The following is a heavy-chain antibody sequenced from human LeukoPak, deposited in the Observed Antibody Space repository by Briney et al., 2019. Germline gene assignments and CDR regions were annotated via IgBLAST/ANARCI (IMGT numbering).Heavy chain of an antibody. CDR1: GFTVSSNY. D-gene: IGHD5-18*01. Sequence: TGGSLRLSCAASGFTVSSNYMSWVRQAPGKRLEWVSVIYSGGSTYYADSVKGRFTISRHNSMNTLYLQMNSLRAEDTAVYYCASSGDTALNWFDPWGQGTLVTVSS. CDR2: IYSGGST. J-gene: IGHJ5*02. V-gene: IGHV3-53*04. CDR3: ASSGDTALNWFDP.